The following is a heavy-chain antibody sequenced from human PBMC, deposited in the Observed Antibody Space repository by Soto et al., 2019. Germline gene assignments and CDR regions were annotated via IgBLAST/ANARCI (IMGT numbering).Heavy chain of an antibody. Sequence: EVQLVESGGGLVQPGGSLRLSCAASGFTFTNYYMSWVRQAQGKGLEWVANVNEDGSERYYVDSVKGRFTVSRDNAKNSLYLQMNSLRAEDTAVYYCAKWGGAGIDYWGQGTLVTVSS. CDR2: VNEDGSER. V-gene: IGHV3-7*01. CDR3: AKWGGAGIDY. J-gene: IGHJ4*02. D-gene: IGHD1-26*01. CDR1: GFTFTNYY.